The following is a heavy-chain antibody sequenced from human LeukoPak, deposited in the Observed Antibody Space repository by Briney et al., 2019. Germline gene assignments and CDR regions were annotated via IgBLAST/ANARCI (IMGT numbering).Heavy chain of an antibody. V-gene: IGHV1-2*02. J-gene: IGHJ5*02. D-gene: IGHD2-2*01. CDR3: ARDFRRRVVAGNWFDP. CDR1: GYTFTGYY. CDR2: INPNSGGT. Sequence: ASVKVSCKASGYTFTGYYMHWVRQAPGQGLEWMGWINPNSGGTNYAQKFQGRVTMTRDTSISTAYMELSRLRSDDTAVYYCARDFRRRVVAGNWFDPWGQGTLVTVSS.